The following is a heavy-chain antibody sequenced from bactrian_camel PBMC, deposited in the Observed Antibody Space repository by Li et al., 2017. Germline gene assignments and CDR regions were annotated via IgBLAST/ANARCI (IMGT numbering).Heavy chain of an antibody. CDR2: ITADNSA. D-gene: IGHD5*01. CDR1: DSSMDC. J-gene: IGHJ4*01. V-gene: IGHV3S53*01. Sequence: HVQLVESGGGSVQPGGSLKLSCIVSDSSMDCLGWFRQSPGKEREAVASITADNSATYADSVKGRFTISRDKVQNILYLQMDSLKPEDTAMYYCAADRTWGASCGLGPGWYRVGQGTQVTVS.